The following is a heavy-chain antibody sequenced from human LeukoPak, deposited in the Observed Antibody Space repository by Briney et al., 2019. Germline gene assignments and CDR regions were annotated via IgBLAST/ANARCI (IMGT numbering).Heavy chain of an antibody. Sequence: PGGSLRLSCAASGFTFSDYYMSWMRQAPGKGLEWVSYISSSGSTIYYADSVQGRFIISRDNARNSLYLQMNSLRAEDTAVYYCARVGYSDFWSGYYWDYWGQGTLATVSS. D-gene: IGHD3-3*01. CDR3: ARVGYSDFWSGYYWDY. CDR2: ISSSGSTI. J-gene: IGHJ4*02. CDR1: GFTFSDYY. V-gene: IGHV3-11*04.